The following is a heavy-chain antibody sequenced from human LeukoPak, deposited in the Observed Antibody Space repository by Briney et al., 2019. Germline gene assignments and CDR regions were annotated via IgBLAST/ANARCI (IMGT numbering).Heavy chain of an antibody. CDR3: ARDQSLYYGSGSYHYYFDY. Sequence: GGSLRLSCAASGFTFSSYWMSWVRQAPGKGLEWVANIKQDGSEKYYVDSVKGRFTISRDNAKNSLYLQMNSLRAEDTAVYYCARDQSLYYGSGSYHYYFDYWGQGTLVTVSS. V-gene: IGHV3-7*01. J-gene: IGHJ4*02. CDR1: GFTFSSYW. CDR2: IKQDGSEK. D-gene: IGHD3-10*01.